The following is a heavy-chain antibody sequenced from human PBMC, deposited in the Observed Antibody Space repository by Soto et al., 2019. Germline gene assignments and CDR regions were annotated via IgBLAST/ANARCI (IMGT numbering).Heavy chain of an antibody. J-gene: IGHJ6*04. V-gene: IGHV3-20*04. CDR2: INWRGSAT. D-gene: IGHD5-18*01. CDR1: GFTFDDFA. Sequence: EVQLVESGGGVIRPWGSLRLSCAASGFTFDDFAMSWVRQAPWKGLEWVSGINWRGSATGYADLVRGRFTISRDNVNNSLEVHMTHLRLQHTALYSCVRESGPDTSIDYYYYDSFDVWGKGTTVTGSS. CDR3: VRESGPDTSIDYYYYDSFDV.